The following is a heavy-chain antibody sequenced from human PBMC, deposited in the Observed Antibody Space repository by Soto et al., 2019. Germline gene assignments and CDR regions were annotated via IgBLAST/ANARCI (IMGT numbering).Heavy chain of an antibody. CDR1: GGSLSSSNW. CDR3: VHHGGVPYYHDV. J-gene: IGHJ4*02. Sequence: PSETLSLTFAASGGSLSSSNWWSWVRQPPGQTLEWLGELLYSGSTKYNPSLSRRVTISADQSNNVFSLRLTSVTAADTAMYYCVHHGGVPYYHDVWGQGGLVTVSS. CDR2: LLYSGST. V-gene: IGHV4-4*02. D-gene: IGHD2-8*01.